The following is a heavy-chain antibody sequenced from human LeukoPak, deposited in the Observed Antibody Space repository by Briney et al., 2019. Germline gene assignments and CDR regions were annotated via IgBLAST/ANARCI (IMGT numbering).Heavy chain of an antibody. Sequence: PSETLSLTCAVYGGSFSGYYWSWIRQPPGKGLEWIGKINHSGSLNYNPSLKSRVTISIDTSKNQFSLKLSPVTAADTAVYYCARDLSDYYGSGSYRPIDAFDIWGQGTMVTVSS. CDR1: GGSFSGYY. D-gene: IGHD3-10*01. V-gene: IGHV4-34*01. CDR3: ARDLSDYYGSGSYRPIDAFDI. CDR2: INHSGSL. J-gene: IGHJ3*02.